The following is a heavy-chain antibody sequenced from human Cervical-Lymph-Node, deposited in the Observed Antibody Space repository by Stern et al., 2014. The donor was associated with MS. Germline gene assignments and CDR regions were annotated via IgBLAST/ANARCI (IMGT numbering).Heavy chain of an antibody. CDR3: AREEQQLVHGNWFDP. D-gene: IGHD6-13*01. CDR1: GYSISSGYY. CDR2: IYHSGST. V-gene: IGHV4-38-2*02. Sequence: QVQLQESGPGLVKPSETLSLTCTVSGYSISSGYYWGWIRQPPGKGLEWIGTIYHSGSTYYNPSLKSRVTISVDTSKNHFSLKLSSVTAADTAVYYCAREEQQLVHGNWFDPWGQGTLVTVSS. J-gene: IGHJ5*02.